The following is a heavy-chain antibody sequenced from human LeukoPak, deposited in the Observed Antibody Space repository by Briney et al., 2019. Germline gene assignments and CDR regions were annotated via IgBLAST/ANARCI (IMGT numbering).Heavy chain of an antibody. D-gene: IGHD3-3*01. CDR1: GGSFSGYY. J-gene: IGHJ6*02. CDR3: ARRPIWSGYYYYYYYGMDV. CDR2: INHSGST. Sequence: SETPSLTCAVYGGSFSGYYWSWIRQPPGKGLEWIGEINHSGSTNYNPSLKSRVTISVDTSKNQFSLKLSSVTAAGTAVYYCARRPIWSGYYYYYYYGMDVWGQGTTVTVSS. V-gene: IGHV4-34*01.